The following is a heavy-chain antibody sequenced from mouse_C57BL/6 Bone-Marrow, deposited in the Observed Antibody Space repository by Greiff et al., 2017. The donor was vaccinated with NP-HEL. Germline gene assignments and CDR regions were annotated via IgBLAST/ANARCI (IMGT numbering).Heavy chain of an antibody. CDR2: IDPENGDT. CDR1: GFNIKDDY. Sequence: EVQLQQSGAELVRPGASVKLSCTASGFNIKDDYMHWVKQRPEQGLEWIGWIDPENGDTEYASKFQGKATITADTSSNTAYLQLSSLTSEDTAVYYCTADLLPAYWGQGTLVTVSA. V-gene: IGHV14-4*01. J-gene: IGHJ3*01. CDR3: TADLLPAY.